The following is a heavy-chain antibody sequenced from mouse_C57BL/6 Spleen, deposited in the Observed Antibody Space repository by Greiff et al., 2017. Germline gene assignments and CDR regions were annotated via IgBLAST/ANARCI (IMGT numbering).Heavy chain of an antibody. V-gene: IGHV1-26*01. J-gene: IGHJ4*01. CDR1: GYTFTDYY. CDR3: ARLGLRRDYYAMDY. Sequence: VQLQQSGPELVKPGASVKISCKASGYTFTDYYMNWVKQSHGKSLEWIGDINPNNGGTSYNQKFKGKATLTVDKSSSTAYMELRSLTSEDSAVYYCARLGLRRDYYAMDYWGQGTSVTVSS. D-gene: IGHD2-4*01. CDR2: INPNNGGT.